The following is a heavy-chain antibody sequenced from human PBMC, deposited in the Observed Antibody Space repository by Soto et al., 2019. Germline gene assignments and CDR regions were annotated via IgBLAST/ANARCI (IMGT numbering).Heavy chain of an antibody. Sequence: QLQLQESGPGLAKPSETLSLTCTVSGGSISSSSNYWGWIRQPPGKGLEWIGSIYYSGSTYYNPSLKSRVTISVDTSKNQFALKLSSVTAADTAVYYCARQYCSSTSCPHAEHFQHWGQGTLVTVSS. J-gene: IGHJ1*01. V-gene: IGHV4-39*01. CDR2: IYYSGST. D-gene: IGHD2-2*01. CDR3: ARQYCSSTSCPHAEHFQH. CDR1: GGSISSSSNY.